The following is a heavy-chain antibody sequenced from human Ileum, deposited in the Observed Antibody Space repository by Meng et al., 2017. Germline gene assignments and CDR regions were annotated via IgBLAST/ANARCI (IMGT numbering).Heavy chain of an antibody. CDR2: LRAAGNT. V-gene: IGHV3-66*02. Sequence: EVQLVECGGGLVQPGGSLRLSCSVSGFTVSDNYMHWVRQAPGKGLEWVSVLRAAGNTFYADSVEGRFTFSRDNSKNTVFLQMNDLRPEDTAVYYCVRGGGYIIAYWGQGSLVTVSS. D-gene: IGHD6-25*01. J-gene: IGHJ4*02. CDR1: GFTVSDNY. CDR3: VRGGGYIIAY.